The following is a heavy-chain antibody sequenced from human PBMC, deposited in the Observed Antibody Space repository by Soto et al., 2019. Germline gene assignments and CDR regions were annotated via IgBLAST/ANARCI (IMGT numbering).Heavy chain of an antibody. CDR2: INHSGST. Sequence: SETLSLTCAVYGGSFSGYYWSWIRQPPGKGLEWIGEINHSGSTNYNPSLKSRVTISVDTSKNQFSLKLSSVTAADTAVYYCARGPSLVLMVYAIPLNDAFDIWGQGTMVTVSS. V-gene: IGHV4-34*01. J-gene: IGHJ3*02. D-gene: IGHD2-8*01. CDR1: GGSFSGYY. CDR3: ARGPSLVLMVYAIPLNDAFDI.